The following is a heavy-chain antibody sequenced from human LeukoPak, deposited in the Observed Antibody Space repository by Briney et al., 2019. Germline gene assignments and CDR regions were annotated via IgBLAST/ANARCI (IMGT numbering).Heavy chain of an antibody. J-gene: IGHJ4*02. D-gene: IGHD3-22*01. CDR3: ARARGYYDSSGVLFDY. CDR2: INPNSGGT. V-gene: IGHV1-2*02. Sequence: ASVKVSCKASRYTFTGYYMHWVRQAPGQGLEWMGWINPNSGGTNYAQKFQGRVTMTRDTSISTAYMELSRLRSDDTAVYYYARARGYYDSSGVLFDYWGQGTLVTVSS. CDR1: RYTFTGYY.